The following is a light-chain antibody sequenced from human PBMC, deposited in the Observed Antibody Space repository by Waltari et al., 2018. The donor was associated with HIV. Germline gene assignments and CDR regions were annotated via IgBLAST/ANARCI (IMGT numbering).Light chain of an antibody. V-gene: IGLV2-18*02. J-gene: IGLJ2*01. CDR2: QVG. Sequence: QSDLTQPPSVSGSPGQSVTISCTGTSSDLGRYYRFSWYQPPPGTAPKLMIYQVGNRPSGVPHRFSGSKSGSTASLAISGLQAEDEADYYCSSYTSSSTLVFGGGTKRTVL. CDR3: SSYTSSSTLV. CDR1: SSDLGRYYR.